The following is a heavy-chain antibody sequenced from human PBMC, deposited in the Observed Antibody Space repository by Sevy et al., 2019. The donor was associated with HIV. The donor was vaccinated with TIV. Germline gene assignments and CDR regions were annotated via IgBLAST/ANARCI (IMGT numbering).Heavy chain of an antibody. CDR3: ARAGYGGSKVYYFDY. V-gene: IGHV3-7*01. J-gene: IGHJ4*02. CDR1: GFTFSSYW. D-gene: IGHD4-17*01. Sequence: GGSLRLSCAASGFTFSSYWMSWVRQAPGKGLEWVANIKQDGSEKYYVDSVKGRFTISRDNAKNSLYLQMNSLRTEDTAVYYCARAGYGGSKVYYFDYWGQGTLVTVSS. CDR2: IKQDGSEK.